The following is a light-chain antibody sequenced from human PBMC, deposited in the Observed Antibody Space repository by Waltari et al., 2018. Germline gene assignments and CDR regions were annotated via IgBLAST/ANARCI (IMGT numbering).Light chain of an antibody. Sequence: DIQMTQSPPSLSASVGDRVTIPCRASQSISSYFNWYQQKPGNAPKLLIYAASSLQSGVPSRFSGSGSGTDFTLTISSLQPEDFATYYCQQSYSTPWTFGQGTKVEIK. CDR1: QSISSY. CDR3: QQSYSTPWT. CDR2: AAS. J-gene: IGKJ1*01. V-gene: IGKV1-39*01.